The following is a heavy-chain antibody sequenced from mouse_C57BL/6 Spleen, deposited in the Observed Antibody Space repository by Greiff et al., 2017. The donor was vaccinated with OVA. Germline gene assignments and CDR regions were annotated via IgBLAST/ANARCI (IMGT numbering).Heavy chain of an antibody. CDR1: GYTFTSYW. V-gene: IGHV1-52*01. CDR2: IDPSDSGT. Sequence: QVQLQQPGAELVRPGSSVKLSCKASGYTFTSYWMHWVKQRPIQGLEWIGNIDPSDSGTHYNQKFKDKATLTVDKSSSTAYMQLSSLTSEDSADYCCASIGFADWGQGTLVTVSA. D-gene: IGHD2-14*01. CDR3: ASIGFAD. J-gene: IGHJ3*01.